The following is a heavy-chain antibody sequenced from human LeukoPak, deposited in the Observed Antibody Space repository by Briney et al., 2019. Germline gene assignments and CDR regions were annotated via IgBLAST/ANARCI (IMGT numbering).Heavy chain of an antibody. V-gene: IGHV3-20*04. Sequence: GGSLRLSCAASGFTFDDYGMSWVRQAPGKGLEWVSGIGWNGGSTGYADSVKGRFTISRDNAKNSLYLQMNSLRAEDTAVYYCAKDLISQQLVPYYFDYWGQGTLVTVSS. CDR3: AKDLISQQLVPYYFDY. CDR2: IGWNGGST. CDR1: GFTFDDYG. D-gene: IGHD6-13*01. J-gene: IGHJ4*02.